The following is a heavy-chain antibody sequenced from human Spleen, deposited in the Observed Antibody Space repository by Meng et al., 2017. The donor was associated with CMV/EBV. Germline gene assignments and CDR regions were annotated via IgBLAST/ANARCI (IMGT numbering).Heavy chain of an antibody. CDR3: ARDRKHYGERGWFDP. Sequence: EAGPGLVQPSQTLSPTWTVSGGSISSGDYYWSWIRQPPGKGLEWIGYIYYSGSTYSNASLKSRVTISIDRSKNQFSLKLSSVTAADTAVYYCARDRKHYGERGWFDPWGQGTLVTVSS. J-gene: IGHJ5*02. CDR1: GGSISSGDYY. V-gene: IGHV4-30-4*01. D-gene: IGHD4-17*01. CDR2: IYYSGST.